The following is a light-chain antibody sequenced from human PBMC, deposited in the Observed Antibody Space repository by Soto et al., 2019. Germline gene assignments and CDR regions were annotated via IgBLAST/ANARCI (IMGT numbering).Light chain of an antibody. V-gene: IGKV3-15*01. Sequence: EIMFKQSPGTLSLSPGERATLHCRASQSVSSNLAWYQQKPGQAPRFLIYGASTRATGIPARFSGSGSGTEFTLTISSLQSEDFAVYYCQQYDNWPLTFGGGTKVDIK. CDR3: QQYDNWPLT. CDR2: GAS. CDR1: QSVSSN. J-gene: IGKJ4*01.